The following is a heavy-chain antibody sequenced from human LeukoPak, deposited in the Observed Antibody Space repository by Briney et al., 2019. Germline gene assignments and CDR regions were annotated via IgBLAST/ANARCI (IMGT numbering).Heavy chain of an antibody. Sequence: PSETLSLTCTVSGGSISSSSYYWGWIWIRQPPGKGLEWIGSIYYSGTTYYSPSLKSRVTISVDTSKNQFSLKLSSVTAADTAVYYCARHTTMIRDEAFDIWGQGTVVTVSS. D-gene: IGHD3-10*02. CDR2: IYYSGTT. V-gene: IGHV4-39*01. CDR3: ARHTTMIRDEAFDI. CDR1: GGSISSSSYY. J-gene: IGHJ3*02.